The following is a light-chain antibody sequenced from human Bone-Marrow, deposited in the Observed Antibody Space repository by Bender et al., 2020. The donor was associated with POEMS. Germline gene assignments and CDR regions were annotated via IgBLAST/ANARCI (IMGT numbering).Light chain of an antibody. CDR3: CSYAGSSTLV. CDR2: DST. V-gene: IGLV1-40*01. Sequence: QSVLTQPPSVSGAPGQRVTISCTGSSSNIGAGYDVHWYQQLPGTAPKLLIYDSTNRPSGVPDRFSASKSGNTASLTISGLQAEDEADYHCCSYAGSSTLVFGGGTKLTVL. CDR1: SSNIGAGYD. J-gene: IGLJ3*02.